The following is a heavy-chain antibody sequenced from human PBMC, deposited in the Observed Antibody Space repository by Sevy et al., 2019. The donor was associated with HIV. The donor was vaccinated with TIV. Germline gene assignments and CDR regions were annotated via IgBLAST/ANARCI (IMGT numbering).Heavy chain of an antibody. CDR1: GFTFSSYA. V-gene: IGHV3-30-3*01. D-gene: IGHD2-2*01. CDR2: ISYDGSNK. CDR3: AGGVGGYCSSTSCAGDWFDP. J-gene: IGHJ5*02. Sequence: GGSLRLSCAASGFTFSSYAMHWVRQAPGKGLEWVAVISYDGSNKYYADSVKGRFTISRDNSKNTLYLQMNSLRAEETAGYYCAGGVGGYCSSTSCAGDWFDPWGQGTLVTVSS.